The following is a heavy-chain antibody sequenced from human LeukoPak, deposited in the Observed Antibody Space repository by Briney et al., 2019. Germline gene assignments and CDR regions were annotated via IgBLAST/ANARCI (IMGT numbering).Heavy chain of an antibody. CDR2: ITGGDVFI. CDR3: AREGDLMGATMDS. Sequence: GGSLRLSCAASGFTFSNAWMSWVRQAPGKGLEWVSSITGGDVFIYQADSVKGRFTVSRDNAKNTLYLQMNRLRAEDTAVYYCAREGDLMGATMDSWGQGTLVIVSS. CDR1: GFTFSNAW. J-gene: IGHJ5*01. D-gene: IGHD3-16*01. V-gene: IGHV3-21*01.